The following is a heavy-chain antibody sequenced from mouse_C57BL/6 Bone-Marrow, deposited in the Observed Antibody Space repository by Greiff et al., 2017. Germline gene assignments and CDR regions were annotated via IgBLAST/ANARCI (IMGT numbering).Heavy chain of an antibody. D-gene: IGHD2-3*01. CDR3: ARDGYYAFDY. J-gene: IGHJ2*01. Sequence: QVQLQQPGAELVKPGASVKMSCKASGYTFTSYWITWVKQRPGQGLEWIGDIYPGSGSTNYNQKFKGKSTLTVEKSSSTAYMQLSSLTAEDSAVYYCARDGYYAFDYWGQGTTLTVSS. CDR2: IYPGSGST. CDR1: GYTFTSYW. V-gene: IGHV1-55*01.